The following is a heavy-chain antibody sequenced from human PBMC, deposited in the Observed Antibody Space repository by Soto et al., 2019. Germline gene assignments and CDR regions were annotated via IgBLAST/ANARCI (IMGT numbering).Heavy chain of an antibody. CDR1: GGSISSGGYS. CDR3: DAVGGLPRYY. J-gene: IGHJ4*02. V-gene: IGHV4-30-2*01. Sequence: QLQLQKSGSGLVKPSQTLSLTCAVSGGSISSGGYSWSWIRQPPGKGLEWIGYIYHSGSTYYNPSLKSRVTISVDRSKNQFSLKLSSVTAADTAVYYCDAVGGLPRYYWGQGTLVTVSS. CDR2: IYHSGST. D-gene: IGHD5-12*01.